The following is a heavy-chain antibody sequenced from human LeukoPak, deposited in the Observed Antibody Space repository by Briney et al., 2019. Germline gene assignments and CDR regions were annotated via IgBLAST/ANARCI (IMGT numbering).Heavy chain of an antibody. CDR3: ARVDSAISSSEHYYYYGMDV. CDR2: INPNSGGT. J-gene: IGHJ6*02. CDR1: GYTFTGYY. D-gene: IGHD6-25*01. Sequence: ASVKLSCKASGYTFTGYYMHGVRQAPGQGLECMVWINPNSGGTKYAQKFTGRVTMTRDTSLITAYMELSRVRSDDTAVYSCARVDSAISSSEHYYYYGMDVWGQGTTVTVSS. V-gene: IGHV1-2*02.